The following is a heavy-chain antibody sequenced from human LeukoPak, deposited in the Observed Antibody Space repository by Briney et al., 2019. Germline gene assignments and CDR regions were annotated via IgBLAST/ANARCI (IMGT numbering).Heavy chain of an antibody. D-gene: IGHD6-13*01. CDR3: AKARRERWYGDAFDI. V-gene: IGHV3-30*18. CDR2: ISYDGNNK. CDR1: GFTFSSYG. Sequence: GGSLRLSCAASGFTFSSYGMHWVRQAPGKGLEWVTVISYDGNNKYYADSVKGRFTISRDNSKNTLDLQMNSLRPEDTAVYYCAKARRERWYGDAFDIWDQGTMVTVSS. J-gene: IGHJ3*02.